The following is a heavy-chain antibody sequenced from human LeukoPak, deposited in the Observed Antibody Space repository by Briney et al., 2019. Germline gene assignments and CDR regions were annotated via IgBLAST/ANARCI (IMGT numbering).Heavy chain of an antibody. D-gene: IGHD2-2*03. CDR3: ARDGYCSSTSCYSLG. Sequence: ASVKVSCKASGYTFTSYGISWVRQAPGQGLEWMGWISAYNGNTNYAQKLQGRVTMTTDTSTSTAYMELRSLRSDDTAVYCCARDGYCSSTSCYSLGWGQGTLVTVSS. J-gene: IGHJ4*02. CDR2: ISAYNGNT. V-gene: IGHV1-18*01. CDR1: GYTFTSYG.